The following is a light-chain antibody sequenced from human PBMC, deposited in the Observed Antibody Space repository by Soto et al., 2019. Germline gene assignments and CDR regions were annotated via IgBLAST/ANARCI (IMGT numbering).Light chain of an antibody. CDR2: GAS. CDR1: QSVSSSY. V-gene: IGKV3-20*01. Sequence: EIVLTQSPGTLSLSPGERATLSCRASQSVSSSYLAWYQQKPGQAPRLLIYGASSRATGIPDRFSGSGSGTEFTLNISRLEPEDFAVYYCQQYGSSTGTFGQGTKGEIK. CDR3: QQYGSSTGT. J-gene: IGKJ1*01.